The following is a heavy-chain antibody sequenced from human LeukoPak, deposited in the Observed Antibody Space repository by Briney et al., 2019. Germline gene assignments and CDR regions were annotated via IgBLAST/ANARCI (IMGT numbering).Heavy chain of an antibody. J-gene: IGHJ6*02. V-gene: IGHV3-21*01. D-gene: IGHD3-9*01. CDR1: GFIFSAYS. CDR2: ISTGSAYI. Sequence: PGGSLRLSCAASGFIFSAYSMNWVRQAPGKGLEWVSSISTGSAYIYYADSVKGRFTISRDNAKNSLYLQMNSLRAEDTAVYYCARVRSDYDILTSYYHDSGMDVWGQGTTVTVSS. CDR3: ARVRSDYDILTSYYHDSGMDV.